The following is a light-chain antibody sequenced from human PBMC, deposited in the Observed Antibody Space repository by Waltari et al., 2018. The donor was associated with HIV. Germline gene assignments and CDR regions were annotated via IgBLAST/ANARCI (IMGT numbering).Light chain of an antibody. CDR2: SNN. CDR3: ATWDDSLNAWV. CDR1: RSNIGSNT. J-gene: IGLJ3*02. Sequence: QYVLTQPPSTSGTPGQRVTISCSGSRSNIGSNTVNWYQLLPGTAPKLLIYSNNQRPSGVPDRFSGSKSGPSASLAISGLQSEDEADYYCATWDDSLNAWVFGGGTKLTVL. V-gene: IGLV1-44*01.